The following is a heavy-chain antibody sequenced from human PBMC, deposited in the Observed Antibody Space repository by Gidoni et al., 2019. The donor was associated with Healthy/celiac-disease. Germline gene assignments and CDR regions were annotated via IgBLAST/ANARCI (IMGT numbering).Heavy chain of an antibody. J-gene: IGHJ4*02. V-gene: IGHV3-30-3*01. CDR3: ARGGWSFDY. D-gene: IGHD6-19*01. CDR2: ISYDGSNK. Sequence: QVQLVESGGGVVQPGRSLTLSCAASGFTFSSYAMHWVRQAPGKGLEWVAVISYDGSNKYYADSVKGRFTISRDNSKNTLYLQMNSLRAEDTAVYYCARGGWSFDYWGQGTLVTVSS. CDR1: GFTFSSYA.